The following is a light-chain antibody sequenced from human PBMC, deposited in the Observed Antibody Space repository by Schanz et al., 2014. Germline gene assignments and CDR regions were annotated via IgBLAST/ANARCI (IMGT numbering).Light chain of an antibody. Sequence: QSVLTQPPSVSAAPGQKVTISCSGGTSNIGNYYVSWYQQLPGTAPKLFIYDDSQRPSGIPDRFSASKSGTSATLDITGLQAEDEADYYCQSYDSSLSGFSYVFGTGTKLTVL. CDR1: TSNIGNYY. CDR2: DDS. V-gene: IGLV1-51*01. J-gene: IGLJ1*01. CDR3: QSYDSSLSGFSYV.